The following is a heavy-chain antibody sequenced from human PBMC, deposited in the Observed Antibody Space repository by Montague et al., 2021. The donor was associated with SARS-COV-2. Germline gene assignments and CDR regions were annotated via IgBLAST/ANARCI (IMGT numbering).Heavy chain of an antibody. Sequence: SETLSLTCTVSGGSVSSSGYYWGWIRQPPGKGLEWIGSIYFSGSSYYNPSLKSRVSISVDTSKNQFSLRLSSVTSADTAVYYCARHRRGGFVVAASTWFDPWGQGTLVTVSS. CDR1: GGSVSSSGYY. CDR2: IYFSGSS. V-gene: IGHV4-39*01. CDR3: ARHRRGGFVVAASTWFDP. J-gene: IGHJ5*02. D-gene: IGHD3-16*01.